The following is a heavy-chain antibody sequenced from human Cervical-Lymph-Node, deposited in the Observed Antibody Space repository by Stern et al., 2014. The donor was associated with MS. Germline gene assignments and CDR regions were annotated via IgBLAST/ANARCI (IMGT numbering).Heavy chain of an antibody. CDR3: ARDLKYYDFWSSYFVPYGMDV. D-gene: IGHD3-3*01. CDR2: ISSSSSTI. Sequence: EVQLLESGGGLVQPGGSLRLSCAASGFTFRTYSMNWVRQAPGKGLEWVSYISSSSSTIYYEDSVKGRFTISRDNAKNSLYLQMNSLRDEDTAVYYCARDLKYYDFWSSYFVPYGMDVWGQGTTVTVSS. CDR1: GFTFRTYS. J-gene: IGHJ6*02. V-gene: IGHV3-48*02.